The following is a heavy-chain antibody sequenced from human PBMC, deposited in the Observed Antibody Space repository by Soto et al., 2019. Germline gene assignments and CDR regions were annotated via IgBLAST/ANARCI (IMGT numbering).Heavy chain of an antibody. V-gene: IGHV4-59*01. CDR2: IYYSEST. CDR3: AGGPVVMNTVTTLDY. Sequence: SETLSLTCTVSGGSISSYYWSWIRQPPGKGLEWIGYIYYSESTNYNPSLKSRVTISVDTSKTKFSLKLGSGPAADTALYYCAGGPVVMNTVTTLDYWGQGTLVTVSS. CDR1: GGSISSYY. D-gene: IGHD4-4*01. J-gene: IGHJ4*02.